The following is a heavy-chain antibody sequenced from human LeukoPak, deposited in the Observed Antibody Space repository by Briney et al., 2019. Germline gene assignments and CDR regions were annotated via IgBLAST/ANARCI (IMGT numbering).Heavy chain of an antibody. J-gene: IGHJ4*02. CDR3: ARDPRRGKRYYFDY. CDR1: GGSFSGYY. V-gene: IGHV4-34*01. CDR2: INHSGST. D-gene: IGHD5-24*01. Sequence: KPSGTLSLTWAVYGGSFSGYYWSWIRQPPGKGLEWIGEINHSGSTNYNPSLKSRVTISVDTSKNQFSLKLSSVTAADTAVYYCARDPRRGKRYYFDYWGQGTLVTVSS.